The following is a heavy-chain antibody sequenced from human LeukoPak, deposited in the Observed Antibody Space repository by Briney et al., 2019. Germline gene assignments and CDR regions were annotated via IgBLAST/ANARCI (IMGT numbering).Heavy chain of an antibody. J-gene: IGHJ3*02. Sequence: SETLSLTCTVSGGSISSNSYYWGWIRQPPGKGLKWIGSIYYSGSTYYNPSLKSRVTISVDTSKNQFSLKLNSVTAADTAVYYCARDGGAAAAPGAFDIWGQGTMVTVSS. D-gene: IGHD6-13*01. CDR1: GGSISSNSYY. CDR2: IYYSGST. V-gene: IGHV4-39*07. CDR3: ARDGGAAAAPGAFDI.